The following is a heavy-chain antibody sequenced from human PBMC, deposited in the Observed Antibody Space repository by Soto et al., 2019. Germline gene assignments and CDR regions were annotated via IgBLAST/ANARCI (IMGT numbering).Heavy chain of an antibody. CDR1: GYTFTGYY. D-gene: IGHD3-22*01. Sequence: ASVKVSCKASGYTFTGYYMVWERQAPAQGLEWMGWINPNSDGTNYAQKFQGRVTMTRDTSMSTAYMELSRLRTDDTAVYYCARESDIIGYDFDYWGQGTLVTVSS. CDR2: INPNSDGT. V-gene: IGHV1-2*02. CDR3: ARESDIIGYDFDY. J-gene: IGHJ4*01.